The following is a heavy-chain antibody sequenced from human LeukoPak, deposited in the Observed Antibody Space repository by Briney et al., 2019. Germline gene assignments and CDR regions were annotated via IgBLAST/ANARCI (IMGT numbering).Heavy chain of an antibody. D-gene: IGHD3-3*01. CDR2: ISWNSGSI. J-gene: IGHJ6*02. CDR3: AKTYKNYDFWSGLNYYYYGMDV. Sequence: PGRSLRLSCAASGFTFDDYAMHWVRHAPGKGLEWVSGISWNSGSIGYADSVKGRFTISRDNAKNSLYLQMNSLRAEDTALYYCAKTYKNYDFWSGLNYYYYGMDVWGQGTTVTVSS. V-gene: IGHV3-9*01. CDR1: GFTFDDYA.